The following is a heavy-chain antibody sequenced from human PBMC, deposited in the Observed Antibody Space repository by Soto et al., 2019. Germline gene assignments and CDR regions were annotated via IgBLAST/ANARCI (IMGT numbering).Heavy chain of an antibody. J-gene: IGHJ4*02. V-gene: IGHV1-46*01. D-gene: IGHD6-13*01. CDR1: GYTFTSYY. CDR3: ARERHQYSSSLDY. Sequence: ASVKVSCKASGYTFTSYYMHWVRQAPGEGIEWMGIINPSGGSTSYAKKFQGRVTMTRDTTTNTVYMELRSQKSEDTVVYYSARERHQYSSSLDYWGQGTLVTVTS. CDR2: INPSGGST.